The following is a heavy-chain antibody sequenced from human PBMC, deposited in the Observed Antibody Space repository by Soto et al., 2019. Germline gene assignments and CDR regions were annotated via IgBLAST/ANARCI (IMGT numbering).Heavy chain of an antibody. CDR1: GGSISSGGYS. CDR3: ARGGYSSSWYHPYFDY. J-gene: IGHJ4*02. D-gene: IGHD6-13*01. V-gene: IGHV4-30-2*01. Sequence: PSETLSLTCAVSGGSISSGGYSWSWIRQPPGKGLEWIGYIYHSGSTYYNPSLKSRVTISVDRSKNQFSLKLSSVTAADTAVYYCARGGYSSSWYHPYFDYWGQGTLVTVSS. CDR2: IYHSGST.